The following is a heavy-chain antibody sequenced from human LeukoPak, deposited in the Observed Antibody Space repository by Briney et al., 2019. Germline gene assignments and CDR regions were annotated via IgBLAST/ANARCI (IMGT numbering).Heavy chain of an antibody. CDR3: ARIYDILTGSPHDVFDI. D-gene: IGHD3-9*01. V-gene: IGHV3-21*01. CDR2: ISSSSSYI. Sequence: PGGSLRLSCAASGFTFSSYSMNWVRQAPGKGLEWVSSISSSSSYIYYADSVKGRFTISRDNAKNSLYLQMNSLRAEDTAVYYCARIYDILTGSPHDVFDIWAKGTMVTVFS. CDR1: GFTFSSYS. J-gene: IGHJ3*02.